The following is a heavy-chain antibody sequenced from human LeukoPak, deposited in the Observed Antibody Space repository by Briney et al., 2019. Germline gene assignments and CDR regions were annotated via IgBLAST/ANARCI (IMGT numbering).Heavy chain of an antibody. CDR3: ARDAVGMGASYYFDY. Sequence: SETLSLTCTVSGGSISSYYWSWIRQPPGKGLEGIGYISYIGNTNYNPSLKSRVTISVDPSKNQFSLELSSVTAADTAVYYCARDAVGMGASYYFDYWGQGTLVTVSS. J-gene: IGHJ4*02. CDR1: GGSISSYY. D-gene: IGHD1-26*01. V-gene: IGHV4-59*01. CDR2: ISYIGNT.